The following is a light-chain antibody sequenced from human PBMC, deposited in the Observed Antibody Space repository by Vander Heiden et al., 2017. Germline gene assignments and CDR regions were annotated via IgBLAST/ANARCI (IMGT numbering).Light chain of an antibody. J-gene: IGKJ2*01. CDR3: HRRDTTRHT. CDR1: QSISNY. CDR2: AAS. Sequence: DIQMTQSPSSLSASVGDRVTITCRASQSISNYLKWYQQKPWKAPKLLIYAASSVQSGVPSRFRGSGSGTDFTLSIRSLQPEDFATYYCHRRDTTRHTFGQGTKLEIK. V-gene: IGKV1-39*01.